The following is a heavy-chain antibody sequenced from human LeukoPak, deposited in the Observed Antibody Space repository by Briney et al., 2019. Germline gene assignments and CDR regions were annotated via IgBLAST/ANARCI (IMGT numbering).Heavy chain of an antibody. V-gene: IGHV4-31*03. CDR2: SSYSGST. CDR3: AREGSDWVFDY. Sequence: SQTLSLTCTVSGGSFSSGTYYWSWLRQRPGKGLEWIGCSSYSGSTYYNPSLKSRFTISVDTSKNQFSLNLISVTAADTAVYYCAREGSDWVFDYWGQGTLVTVSS. CDR1: GGSFSSGTYY. J-gene: IGHJ4*02. D-gene: IGHD6-19*01.